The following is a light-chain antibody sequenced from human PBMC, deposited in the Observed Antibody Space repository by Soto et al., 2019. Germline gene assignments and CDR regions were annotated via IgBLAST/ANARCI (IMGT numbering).Light chain of an antibody. V-gene: IGKV3-20*01. J-gene: IGKJ4*01. CDR3: QQYGSTPLT. CDR2: GAS. CDR1: QSVSRNY. Sequence: EIVFTQSPCTLSLSPLGRSTLSCRASQSVSRNYVAWYQQKPGQSPRLLIYGASNRASGIPDRFSGSASGADFTLSIARLEPEDFAMYYCQQYGSTPLTFGGGTKVDIK.